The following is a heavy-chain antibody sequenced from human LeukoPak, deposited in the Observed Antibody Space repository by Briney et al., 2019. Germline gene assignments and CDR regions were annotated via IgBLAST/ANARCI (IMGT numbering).Heavy chain of an antibody. CDR2: ITSDGSTT. D-gene: IGHD5-18*01. V-gene: IGHV3-74*01. J-gene: IGHJ4*02. Sequence: GGSLRLSCAASGFTFSNYYMHWVRQVPGTGLVWVSRITSDGSTTRYADSVKGPFTISRDNGKNTLYLQMNSLRAEDTAVYYCARDQGSYGLFDYWGQGTLVTVSS. CDR3: ARDQGSYGLFDY. CDR1: GFTFSNYY.